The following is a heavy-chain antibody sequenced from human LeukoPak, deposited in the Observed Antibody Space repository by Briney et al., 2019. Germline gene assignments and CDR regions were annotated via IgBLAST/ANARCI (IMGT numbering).Heavy chain of an antibody. CDR3: GRGVLTVYGYPNWFDP. Sequence: VASVKVSCKASGYTFIGYYMHWVRQAPGQGLEWMGWINPNSGGTSYAQKFQGRVTMTRDTSISTAYMELSSLRSDDTAVYYCGRGVLTVYGYPNWFDPWGQGTLVTVSS. CDR2: INPNSGGT. V-gene: IGHV1-2*02. J-gene: IGHJ5*02. CDR1: GYTFIGYY. D-gene: IGHD5/OR15-5a*01.